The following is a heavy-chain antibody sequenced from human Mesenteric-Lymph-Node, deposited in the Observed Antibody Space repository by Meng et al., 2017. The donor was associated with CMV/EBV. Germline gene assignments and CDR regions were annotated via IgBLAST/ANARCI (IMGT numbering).Heavy chain of an antibody. V-gene: IGHV1-18*01. D-gene: IGHD2-15*01. CDR3: ARDPRTTYCSGGICYSGDFYYYGMDV. J-gene: IGHJ6*02. CDR1: DYSFSNYG. Sequence: ASVKVSCKASDYSFSNYGISWVRQAPGQGLEWMGWIITYNGNTKYAQKFQGRVTMTTDTSTTTAYMEVRSLGSDDTAVYYCARDPRTTYCSGGICYSGDFYYYGMDVWGQGTTVTVSS. CDR2: IITYNGNT.